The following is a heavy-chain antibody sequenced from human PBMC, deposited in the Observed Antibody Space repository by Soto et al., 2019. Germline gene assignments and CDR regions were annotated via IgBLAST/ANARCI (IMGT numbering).Heavy chain of an antibody. CDR3: ARGVNYYDSDNAFDI. CDR2: IYYSGST. D-gene: IGHD3-22*01. J-gene: IGHJ3*02. CDR1: GVSIRSGDYY. V-gene: IGHV4-30-4*01. Sequence: SETLSLTCTVSGVSIRSGDYYWSWIRQPPGKGLEWIGYIYYSGSTYYNPSLQSRVTISVDTSKNQFSLKLSSVTAADTAVYYCARGVNYYDSDNAFDIWGQGTMVTVSS.